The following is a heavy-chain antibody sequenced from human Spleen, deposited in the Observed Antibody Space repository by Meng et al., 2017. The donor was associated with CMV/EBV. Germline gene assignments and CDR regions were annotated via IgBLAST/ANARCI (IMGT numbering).Heavy chain of an antibody. CDR2: IRSKPNGYAT. CDR1: GFTFSASA. Sequence: KLSWAASGFTFSASAMHWVRQAPGKGLEWVGRIRSKPNGYATAYAASVKGRFTISRDDSKNTAYLQINNLKTEDTAVYYCSRPEPADYWGQGTLVTVSS. D-gene: IGHD1-26*01. V-gene: IGHV3-73*01. CDR3: SRPEPADY. J-gene: IGHJ4*02.